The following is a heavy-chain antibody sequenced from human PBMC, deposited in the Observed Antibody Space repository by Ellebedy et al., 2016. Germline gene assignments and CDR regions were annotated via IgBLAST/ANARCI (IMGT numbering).Heavy chain of an antibody. V-gene: IGHV4-34*01. J-gene: IGHJ5*02. CDR3: AIRRDWFDP. CDR2: INHSGST. CDR1: GGSFSGYY. Sequence: SETLSLXXAVYGGSFSGYYWSWIRQPPGKGLEWIGEINHSGSTNYNPSLKSRVTISVDTSKNQFSLKLSSVTAADTAVYYCAIRRDWFDPWGQGTLVTVSS.